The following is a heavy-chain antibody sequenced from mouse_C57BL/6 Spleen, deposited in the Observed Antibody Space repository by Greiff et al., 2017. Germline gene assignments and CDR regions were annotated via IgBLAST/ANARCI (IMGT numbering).Heavy chain of an antibody. J-gene: IGHJ4*01. CDR3: ARCPYYYGSSDYYAMDY. V-gene: IGHV1-9*01. CDR1: GYTFTGYW. D-gene: IGHD1-1*01. CDR2: ILPGSGST. Sequence: VMLVESGAELMKPGASVKLSCKATGYTFTGYWIEWVKQRPGHGLEWIGEILPGSGSTNYNEKFKGKATFTADTSSNTAYMQLSSLTTEDSAIYYCARCPYYYGSSDYYAMDYWGQGTSVTVSS.